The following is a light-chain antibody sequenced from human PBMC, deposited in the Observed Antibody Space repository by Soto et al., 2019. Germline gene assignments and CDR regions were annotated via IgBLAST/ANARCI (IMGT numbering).Light chain of an antibody. Sequence: QSVLTQPASVSGSPAQSITISCTGTSSDVGSYNLVSWYQQHPGKAPKLMIYEVSKRPSGVSNRFSGSKSGNTASLTISGLQAEDEADYYCCSYAGSSYVFVTGTKVTVL. J-gene: IGLJ1*01. CDR2: EVS. V-gene: IGLV2-23*02. CDR1: SSDVGSYNL. CDR3: CSYAGSSYV.